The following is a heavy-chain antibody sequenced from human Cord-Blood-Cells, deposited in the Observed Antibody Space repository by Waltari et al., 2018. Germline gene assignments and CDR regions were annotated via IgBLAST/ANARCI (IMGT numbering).Heavy chain of an antibody. CDR3: ARGRTGRRDAFDI. J-gene: IGHJ3*02. D-gene: IGHD1-1*01. CDR1: GGSFSGYY. V-gene: IGHV4-34*01. Sequence: QVQLQQWGAGLLKPSETLSLTCAVYGGSFSGYYWSCIRQPPGKGLEWSGEINHSGITNYNPSLKSRVTRSVDTSKNQFSLKLSSVTAADTAVYYCARGRTGRRDAFDIWGQGTMVTVSS. CDR2: INHSGIT.